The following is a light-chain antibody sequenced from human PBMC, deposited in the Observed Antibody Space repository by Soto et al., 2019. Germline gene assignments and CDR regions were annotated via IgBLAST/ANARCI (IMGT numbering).Light chain of an antibody. CDR2: EVS. J-gene: IGLJ1*01. CDR1: SNDIGGYNY. CDR3: SSFTSSSTYV. V-gene: IGLV2-14*01. Sequence: QSALTQPASVSGSSGQSITISCTGTSNDIGGYNYVSWFQQHPGKAPKLMIFEVSNRPSGVSDRFSGSKSGNKASLTISGLRAEDEADYYCSSFTSSSTYVFGPGTKLTVL.